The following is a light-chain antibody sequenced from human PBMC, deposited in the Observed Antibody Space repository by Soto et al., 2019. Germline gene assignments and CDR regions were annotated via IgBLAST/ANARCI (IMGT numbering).Light chain of an antibody. V-gene: IGKV4-1*01. CDR1: QSVFYSPNNKNY. Sequence: DIVMTQSPDSLAVSLGEMATISCKSSQSVFYSPNNKNYLAWYQHKPGQAPRLLIYWASTRESGVPDRFSGSGSGTDFPLTIRSLQADDVAVYYCQQFSNTPPTFGQETRLEIK. CDR3: QQFSNTPPT. J-gene: IGKJ5*01. CDR2: WAS.